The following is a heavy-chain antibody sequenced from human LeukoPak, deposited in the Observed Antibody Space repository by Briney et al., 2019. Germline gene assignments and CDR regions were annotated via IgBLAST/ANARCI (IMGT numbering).Heavy chain of an antibody. V-gene: IGHV3-23*01. Sequence: PGGSLRLSCTASEFIFSDFAMSWVRQAPGKGLEWVSNISAGGPRTYFADSVQGRFTISRDNSNNTLSLHMSRLRAGDTALYYCARSQSAGAGYYDSWGQGTLVAVSS. D-gene: IGHD2-15*01. J-gene: IGHJ4*02. CDR3: ARSQSAGAGYYDS. CDR2: ISAGGPRT. CDR1: EFIFSDFA.